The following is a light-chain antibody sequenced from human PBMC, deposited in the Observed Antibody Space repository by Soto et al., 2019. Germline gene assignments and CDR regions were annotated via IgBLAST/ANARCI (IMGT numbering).Light chain of an antibody. J-gene: IGKJ4*01. Sequence: EIVLTQSPGTLSLSPGERATLSCRASQSVSSSYLAWYQQKPGQAPRLLISGTSSRATGIPDRFSGGGSGTDFTLTISRLEPEDFAVYFCRQYASSPLTFGGGTKVEIK. CDR2: GTS. CDR3: RQYASSPLT. V-gene: IGKV3-20*01. CDR1: QSVSSSY.